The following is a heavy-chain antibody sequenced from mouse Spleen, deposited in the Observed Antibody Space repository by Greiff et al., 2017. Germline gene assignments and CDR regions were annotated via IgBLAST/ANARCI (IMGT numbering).Heavy chain of an antibody. CDR3: ARGGIYDYDGAWFAY. CDR2: ISSGGGST. Sequence: EVMLVESGGGLVKLGGSLKLSCAASGFTFSSYYMSWVRQTPEKRLEWVATISSGGGSTYYPDSVKGRFTISRDNAKNTLYLQMSSLNSEDTAVYYCARGGIYDYDGAWFAYWGQGTLVTVSA. CDR1: GFTFSSYY. D-gene: IGHD2-4*01. V-gene: IGHV5-9*01. J-gene: IGHJ3*01.